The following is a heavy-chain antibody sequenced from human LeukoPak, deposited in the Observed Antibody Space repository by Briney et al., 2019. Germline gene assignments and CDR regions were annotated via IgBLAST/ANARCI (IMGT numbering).Heavy chain of an antibody. CDR3: ASHSSGYYYYYFGY. Sequence: SETLSLTCTVSGGSISSYYWSWIRQPPGKGLEWIGYIYYSGSTNYNPSLKSRVTISVDTSKNQFSLKLSSVTAADTAVYYYASHSSGYYYYYFGYWGQGTLVTVSS. CDR2: IYYSGST. J-gene: IGHJ4*02. CDR1: GGSISSYY. D-gene: IGHD3-22*01. V-gene: IGHV4-59*08.